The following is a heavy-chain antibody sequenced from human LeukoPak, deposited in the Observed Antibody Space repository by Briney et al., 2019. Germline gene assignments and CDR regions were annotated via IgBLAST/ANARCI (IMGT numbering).Heavy chain of an antibody. CDR2: ISGSSGYI. J-gene: IGHJ4*02. CDR3: ARDPTTKTGTDHTTDY. V-gene: IGHV3-21*06. CDR1: GFTFSSYF. Sequence: GGSLRLSCAASGFTFSSYFMNWVRQAPGKGLEWVSSISGSSGYIYYADSVKGRFTISRDNAKNSLYLQMNSLRAEDTAVYYCARDPTTKTGTDHTTDYWGQGTLVTVSS. D-gene: IGHD1-1*01.